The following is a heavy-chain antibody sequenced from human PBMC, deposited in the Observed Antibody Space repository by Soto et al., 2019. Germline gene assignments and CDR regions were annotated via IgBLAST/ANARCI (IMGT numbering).Heavy chain of an antibody. CDR2: IIPIFDTS. D-gene: IGHD3-22*01. J-gene: IGHJ5*02. Sequence: ASVKVSCKASIGTFSTYAINWLRQAPGQGRDWIVGIIPIFDTSNYAEKFQGRVTITAYESTSTSYMELSSLRSEDTAVYYCARASYYYDSSGYYYFPVNWIDPWGQGTLVTVSS. CDR1: IGTFSTYA. V-gene: IGHV1-69*13. CDR3: ARASYYYDSSGYYYFPVNWIDP.